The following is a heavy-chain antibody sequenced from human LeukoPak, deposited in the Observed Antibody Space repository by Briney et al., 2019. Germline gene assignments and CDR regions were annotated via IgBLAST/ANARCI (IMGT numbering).Heavy chain of an antibody. V-gene: IGHV1-69*05. CDR3: ARTRRGYSGYDL. CDR1: GGTFSSYA. J-gene: IGHJ4*02. Sequence: SVKVSCKASGGTFSSYAISWVRQAPGQGLEWMGRIIPIFGTANYAQKFQRRVTITTYESTSTAYMELSSLRSEDTAVYYCARTRRGYSGYDLWGQGTLVTVSS. D-gene: IGHD5-12*01. CDR2: IIPIFGTA.